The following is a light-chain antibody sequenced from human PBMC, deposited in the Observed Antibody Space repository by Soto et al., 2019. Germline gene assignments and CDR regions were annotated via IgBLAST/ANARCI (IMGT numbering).Light chain of an antibody. CDR2: AAS. Sequence: IRITQSPSSLSASTGDRVTITCRASQGISSYLAWYQQKPGKAPKLLIYAASTLQSGVPSRFSGSGSGTDFTLTISCLQSEDFATYYCQQYYSYPEITFGQGTRLEIK. CDR3: QQYYSYPEIT. J-gene: IGKJ5*01. CDR1: QGISSY. V-gene: IGKV1-8*01.